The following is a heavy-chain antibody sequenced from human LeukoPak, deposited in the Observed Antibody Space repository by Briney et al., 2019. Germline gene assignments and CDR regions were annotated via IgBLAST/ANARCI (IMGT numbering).Heavy chain of an antibody. Sequence: SETLSLTCSVSGDSISSHYWTWIRHPPGKRPEWVGYISSSGTSNYSPSLKSRVTISIDTSKNQFSLKLTSVTAADTAVYFCVRLEGFCPNGVCYRPKWTGFDPWGQGTLVTVSS. J-gene: IGHJ5*02. CDR2: ISSSGTS. CDR3: VRLEGFCPNGVCYRPKWTGFDP. D-gene: IGHD2-8*01. CDR1: GDSISSHY. V-gene: IGHV4-59*11.